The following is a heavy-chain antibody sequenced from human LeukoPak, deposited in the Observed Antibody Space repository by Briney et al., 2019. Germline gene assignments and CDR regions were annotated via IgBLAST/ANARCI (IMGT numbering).Heavy chain of an antibody. V-gene: IGHV4-34*01. J-gene: IGHJ4*02. CDR2: INHSGST. D-gene: IGHD2-21*01. CDR1: GGSFSGYY. CDR3: ARGGYCGGDCYDY. Sequence: SETLSLTCAVYGGSFSGYYWSWIRQPPGKGLEWIGEINHSGSTNYNPSLKRRVTISVDTSKNQFSLKLSSVTAADTAVYYCARGGYCGGDCYDYWGQGTLVTVSS.